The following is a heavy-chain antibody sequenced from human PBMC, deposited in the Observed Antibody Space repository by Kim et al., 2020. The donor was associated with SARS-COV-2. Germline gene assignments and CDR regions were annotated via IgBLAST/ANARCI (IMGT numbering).Heavy chain of an antibody. J-gene: IGHJ4*01. CDR2: IYYSGST. CDR1: GGSISTSSYY. CDR3: ARNYDSSGYYLKSYYF. D-gene: IGHD3-22*01. Sequence: SETLSLTCTVSGGSISTSSYYWGWIRQPPGKGLEWIGSIYYSGSTYYNPSLKSRVTISVDTSKNQFSLKLSSVTAADTAVYYCARNYDSSGYYLKSYYF. V-gene: IGHV4-39*01.